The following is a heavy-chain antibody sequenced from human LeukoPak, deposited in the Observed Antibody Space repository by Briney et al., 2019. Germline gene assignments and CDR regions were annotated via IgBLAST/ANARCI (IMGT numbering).Heavy chain of an antibody. D-gene: IGHD3-10*01. CDR3: ARDSPFFISSFDP. Sequence: ASVKVSCKASGYSFTNYGITWVRQAPGQGLEWTGWISAYNGHTNYAQKFQGRVTMTTDTSTSTAYMELRSLRSDDTAVYYCARDSPFFISSFDPWGQGTLVTVSS. V-gene: IGHV1-18*01. CDR1: GYSFTNYG. J-gene: IGHJ5*02. CDR2: ISAYNGHT.